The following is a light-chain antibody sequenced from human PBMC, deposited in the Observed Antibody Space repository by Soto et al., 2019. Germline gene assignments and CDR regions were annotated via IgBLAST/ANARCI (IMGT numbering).Light chain of an antibody. V-gene: IGLV2-14*01. Sequence: QSALTQPPSASGSPGQSVTISCTGTSSDVGGYDRVSWFQQHPGKAPKLIIYEVSNRPSGVSNRFSGSKSGNTASLTISGLQAEDEADYYCSSYTSSSTHVVFGGGTKVTVL. CDR2: EVS. CDR3: SSYTSSSTHVV. CDR1: SSDVGGYDR. J-gene: IGLJ2*01.